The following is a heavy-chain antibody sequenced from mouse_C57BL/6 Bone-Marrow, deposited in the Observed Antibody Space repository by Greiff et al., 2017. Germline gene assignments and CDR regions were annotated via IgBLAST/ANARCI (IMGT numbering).Heavy chain of an antibody. CDR2: IYPRSGNT. J-gene: IGHJ4*01. V-gene: IGHV1-81*01. CDR1: GYTFTSYG. CDR3: AWGTVVATWDYAMDY. Sequence: QVQLQQSGAELARPGASVKLSCKASGYTFTSYGISWVKQRTGQGLEWIGEIYPRSGNTYYNEKFKGKATLTADKSSSTAYMELRSLTSEDSAVYFGAWGTVVATWDYAMDYWGQGTSVTVSS. D-gene: IGHD1-1*01.